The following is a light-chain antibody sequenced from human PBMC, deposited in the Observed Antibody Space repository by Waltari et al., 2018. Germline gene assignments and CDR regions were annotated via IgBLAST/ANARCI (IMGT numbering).Light chain of an antibody. CDR1: QGISVN. J-gene: IGKJ1*01. V-gene: IGKV3-15*01. Sequence: ETKLTQSPVTLSVSPGGRATLSCRASQGISVNLAWYQQKPGQSPRLLIYDASNRATDIPARFSGSGSGTEFALTIGSLQSEDLAVYYCQQYYYWPLTFGQGTKVDIK. CDR2: DAS. CDR3: QQYYYWPLT.